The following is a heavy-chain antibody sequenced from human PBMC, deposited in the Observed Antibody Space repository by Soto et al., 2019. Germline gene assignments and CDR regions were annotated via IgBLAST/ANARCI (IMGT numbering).Heavy chain of an antibody. CDR2: VYDRATT. CDR3: ARMRSVFSGGRNDY. J-gene: IGHJ4*02. D-gene: IGHD2-15*01. CDR1: GGSISTYY. Sequence: QVQLQESGPGLVKPSETLSLTCTLSGGSISTYYWSWIRQPPGKGLEWSGYVYDRATTRYNPSLKTRVTISSDTSKNQFSLNLRSVTAADTAVYFCARMRSVFSGGRNDYWGQGILVTVSS. V-gene: IGHV4-59*08.